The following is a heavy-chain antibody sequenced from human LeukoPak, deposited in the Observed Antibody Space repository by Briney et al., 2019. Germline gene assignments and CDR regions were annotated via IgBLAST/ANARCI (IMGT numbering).Heavy chain of an antibody. Sequence: GESLKISCKGSGYSFTSYWIGWVRQMPGKGLEWMGIIYPGDSDTRYSPSFQGQVTISADKSISTAYLQWSSLKASDTAMYYCARREDDILTGYYEPYFDYWGQGTLVTVSS. J-gene: IGHJ4*02. D-gene: IGHD3-9*01. CDR3: ARREDDILTGYYEPYFDY. CDR2: IYPGDSDT. V-gene: IGHV5-51*01. CDR1: GYSFTSYW.